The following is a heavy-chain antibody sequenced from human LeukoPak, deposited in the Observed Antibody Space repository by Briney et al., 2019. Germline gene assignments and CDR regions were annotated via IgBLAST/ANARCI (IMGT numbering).Heavy chain of an antibody. D-gene: IGHD2-15*01. V-gene: IGHV4-34*01. CDR1: GGSFSGYY. J-gene: IGHJ5*02. CDR3: ARKTYCSCGRCYGENWFDP. CDR2: TNHSGST. Sequence: SETLSLTCAVYGGSFSGYYWSWIRQPPGKGLEWIGETNHSGSTNYNPSLKSRVTISVDTSKNEISLLLSSVTAADTAVYYCARKTYCSCGRCYGENWFDPWGQGTLVTVSS.